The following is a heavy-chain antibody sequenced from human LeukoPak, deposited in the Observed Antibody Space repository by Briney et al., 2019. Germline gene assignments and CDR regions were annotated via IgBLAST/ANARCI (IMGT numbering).Heavy chain of an antibody. D-gene: IGHD3-10*01. CDR2: ISAYNGNT. V-gene: IGHV1-18*01. CDR1: GYTFTSYG. Sequence: ASVEVSCKASGYTFTSYGISWVRQAPGQGLEWMGWISAYNGNTNYAQKVQGRVTMTTDTSTNTAYMELRSLRSDDTAVYYCARDFGYYGSGRYFEYWGQGTLVTVSS. J-gene: IGHJ4*02. CDR3: ARDFGYYGSGRYFEY.